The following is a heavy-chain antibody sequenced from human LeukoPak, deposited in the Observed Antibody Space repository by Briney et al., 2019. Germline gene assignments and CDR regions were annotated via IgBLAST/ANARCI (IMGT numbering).Heavy chain of an antibody. V-gene: IGHV4-31*03. CDR1: GGSIVNSDYF. CDR2: IHFSGST. CDR3: ARHGGYSSSVGSNWFDP. Sequence: SQTLSLTCTVSGGSIVNSDYFWSWIRQGPGKGLEWIGYIHFSGSTYYNQSLRSRLTMSVDTSKTHLSLKLTSVTAADTAVYYCARHGGYSSSVGSNWFDPWGQGTLVTVSS. D-gene: IGHD6-6*01. J-gene: IGHJ5*02.